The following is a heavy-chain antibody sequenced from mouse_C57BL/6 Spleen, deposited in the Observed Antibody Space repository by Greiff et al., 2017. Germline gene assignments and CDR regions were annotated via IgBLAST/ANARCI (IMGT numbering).Heavy chain of an antibody. V-gene: IGHV1-64*01. CDR3: ARRWYWEEGFAY. CDR2: IHPNSGST. D-gene: IGHD1-1*02. CDR1: GYTFTSYW. Sequence: QVQLQQPGAELVKPGASVKLSCKASGYTFTSYWMHWVKQRPGQGLEWIGMIHPNSGSTNYNEKFTSKATLTVDKSSSTAYMQLSSLTSEDSAVYYCARRWYWEEGFAYWGQGTLVTVSA. J-gene: IGHJ3*01.